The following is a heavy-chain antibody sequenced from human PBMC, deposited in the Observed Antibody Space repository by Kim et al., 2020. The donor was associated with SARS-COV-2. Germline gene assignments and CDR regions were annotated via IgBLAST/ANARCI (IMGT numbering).Heavy chain of an antibody. CDR2: IAGSTNRT. V-gene: IGHV3-23*01. J-gene: IGHJ4*02. CDR3: AKSKGNWYHFDY. D-gene: IGHD6-13*01. Sequence: GGSLRLSCAASGFTFSTCGMIWVRQAPGKGLEWVSTIAGSTNRTYYADPVKGRFTISRDNSKNTLYLQMNSLRAEDTAIYYCAKSKGNWYHFDYWGQGTLVTVSS. CDR1: GFTFSTCG.